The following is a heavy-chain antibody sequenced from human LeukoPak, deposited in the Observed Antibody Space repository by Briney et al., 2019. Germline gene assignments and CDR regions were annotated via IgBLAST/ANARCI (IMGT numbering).Heavy chain of an antibody. CDR1: GGSISSYY. CDR3: AREIWFGEYVNWFDP. J-gene: IGHJ5*02. CDR2: IYYSGST. Sequence: PSETLSLTCTVSGGSISSYYWSWIRQPPGKGLEWIGYIYYSGSTNYNPSLKSRVTISVDTSKNQFSLKLSSVTAADTAVYYCAREIWFGEYVNWFDPWGQGTLVTVSS. V-gene: IGHV4-59*01. D-gene: IGHD3-10*01.